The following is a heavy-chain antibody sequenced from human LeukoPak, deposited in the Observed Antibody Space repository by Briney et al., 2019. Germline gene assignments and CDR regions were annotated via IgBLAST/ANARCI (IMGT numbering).Heavy chain of an antibody. CDR2: INPNSGGT. V-gene: IGHV1-2*06. D-gene: IGHD4-11*01. J-gene: IGHJ4*02. CDR1: GYTFTGYY. Sequence: ASVKVSCKASGYTFTGYYMHWVRQAPGQGLEWMGRINPNSGGTNYAQKFQGRVTITTDESTSTAYMELSSLRSEDTAVYYCARAGDDYSPDYWGQGTQVTVSS. CDR3: ARAGDDYSPDY.